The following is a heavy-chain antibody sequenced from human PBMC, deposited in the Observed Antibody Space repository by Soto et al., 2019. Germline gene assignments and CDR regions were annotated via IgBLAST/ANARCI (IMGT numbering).Heavy chain of an antibody. CDR1: GFTFSSYA. CDR3: AKDLRIVVVINPYFDY. D-gene: IGHD3-22*01. J-gene: IGHJ4*02. Sequence: GGSLRLSCAASGFTFSSYAISWVRQAPWKGLEWVSAIRDSGVTTYYADSVKGRFTISRDNSKNTLYLQMNSLTAEDTAVYYCAKDLRIVVVINPYFDYSGQRTPLTVSS. CDR2: IRDSGVTT. V-gene: IGHV3-23*01.